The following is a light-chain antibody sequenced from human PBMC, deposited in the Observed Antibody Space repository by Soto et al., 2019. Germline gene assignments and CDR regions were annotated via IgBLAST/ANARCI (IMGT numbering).Light chain of an antibody. CDR1: QTIFTW. V-gene: IGKV1-5*01. Sequence: DIQMTQSPSTLSASVGDTVTITCRASQTIFTWLAWYQHKPGKAPKLLMYDASILESAVPSRFSGSGSGTQFTLTISRLQSDDFVTYYCQQYNTHSFGGGTKVEIK. CDR3: QQYNTHS. J-gene: IGKJ4*01. CDR2: DAS.